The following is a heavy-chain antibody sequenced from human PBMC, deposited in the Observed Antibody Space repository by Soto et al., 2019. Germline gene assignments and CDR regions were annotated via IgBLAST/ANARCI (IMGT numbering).Heavy chain of an antibody. V-gene: IGHV3-20*04. CDR1: GFTFDDYG. J-gene: IGHJ4*02. D-gene: IGHD5-18*01. CDR2: INWNGGST. Sequence: AGGSLRLSCAASGFTFDDYGMNWVRQAPGKGLEWVSGINWNGGSTGYAASVKGRFTISRDNAKNSLYLQMNSLRAEDTALSYCARGGLRGYSSWGQGTLVTVSS. CDR3: ARGGLRGYSS.